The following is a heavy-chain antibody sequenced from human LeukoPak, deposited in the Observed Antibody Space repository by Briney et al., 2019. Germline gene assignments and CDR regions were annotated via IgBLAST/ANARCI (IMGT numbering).Heavy chain of an antibody. CDR1: GFTFSSYG. Sequence: PGRSLTLSCAASGFTFSSYGMQWVRRAPGKGLEWVAVIWYDGSSKYYADSVKGRFTISRDNSKNTLYLQMDSLTAEDTAVYYCARRHFDAFDIWGHGKAVTVSS. V-gene: IGHV3-33*01. J-gene: IGHJ3*02. CDR3: ARRHFDAFDI. CDR2: IWYDGSSK.